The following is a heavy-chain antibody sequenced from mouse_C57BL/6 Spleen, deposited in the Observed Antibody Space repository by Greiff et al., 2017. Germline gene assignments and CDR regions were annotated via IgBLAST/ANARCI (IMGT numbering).Heavy chain of an antibody. CDR3: ARGGEVTTGYYFDY. CDR2: LYPGDGDT. CDR1: GYAFSSSW. D-gene: IGHD2-2*01. J-gene: IGHJ2*01. V-gene: IGHV1-82*01. Sequence: QVQLKQSGPELVKPGASVKISCKASGYAFSSSWMNWVKQRPGKGLEWIGRLYPGDGDTNYNGKFKGKATLTADKSSSTAYMQLSSLTSEDSAVYFCARGGEVTTGYYFDYWGQGTTLTVSS.